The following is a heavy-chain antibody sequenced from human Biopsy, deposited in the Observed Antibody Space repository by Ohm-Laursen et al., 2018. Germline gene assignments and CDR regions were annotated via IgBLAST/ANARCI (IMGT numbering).Heavy chain of an antibody. D-gene: IGHD5-12*01. V-gene: IGHV4-4*07. J-gene: IGHJ4*02. Sequence: GTLSLTCTVSGASISSYYWTWIRQPAGKGLEWIGRIYTSGSTNYNPSLKGRVTMSVDTSKNQFSLKLTSLTAADTAVYFCAAVDYSAYTTVDHWGQGTLITVSS. CDR1: GASISSYY. CDR3: AAVDYSAYTTVDH. CDR2: IYTSGST.